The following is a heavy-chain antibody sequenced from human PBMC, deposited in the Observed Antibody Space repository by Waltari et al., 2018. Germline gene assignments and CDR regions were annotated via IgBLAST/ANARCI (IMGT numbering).Heavy chain of an antibody. V-gene: IGHV4-59*01. J-gene: IGHJ3*02. CDR1: GGSLSSYY. CDR3: ARVDSSGYNGDAFDI. Sequence: QVQLQESGPGLVKPSETLSLTCTVSGGSLSSYYWSWIRQPPGTGLEWIGYIYYSGSTNYNPSLKSRVTISVDTSKNQFSLKLSSVTAADTAVYYCARVDSSGYNGDAFDIWGQGTMVTVSS. D-gene: IGHD3-22*01. CDR2: IYYSGST.